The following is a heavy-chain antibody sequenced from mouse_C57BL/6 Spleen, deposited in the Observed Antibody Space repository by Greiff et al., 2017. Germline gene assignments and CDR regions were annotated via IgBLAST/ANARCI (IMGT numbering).Heavy chain of an antibody. CDR1: GYSITSGYD. CDR2: ISYSGST. J-gene: IGHJ4*01. D-gene: IGHD1-1*01. CDR3: ARDYGSPRYAMDY. V-gene: IGHV3-1*01. Sequence: EVQGVESGPGMVKPSQSLSLTCTVTGYSITSGYDWHWIRHFPGNKLEWMGYISYSGSTNYNPSLKSRISITHDTSKNHFFLKLYSVTTEDTATYYCARDYGSPRYAMDYWGQGTSVTVSS.